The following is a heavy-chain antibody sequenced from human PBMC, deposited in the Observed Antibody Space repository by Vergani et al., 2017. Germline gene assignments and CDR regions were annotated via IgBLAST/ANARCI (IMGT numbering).Heavy chain of an antibody. V-gene: IGHV3-30*18. CDR2: ISYDGSNK. CDR1: GFTFSSYG. J-gene: IGHJ4*02. D-gene: IGHD3-10*01. CDR3: AKDRDYYGSGSYYFFDY. Sequence: VQLLESGGGLVQPGGSLRLSCAASGFTFSSYGMHWVRQAPGKGLEWVAVISYDGSNKYYADSVKGRFTISRDNSKNTLYLQMNSLRAEDTAVYYCAKDRDYYGSGSYYFFDYWGQGTLVTVSS.